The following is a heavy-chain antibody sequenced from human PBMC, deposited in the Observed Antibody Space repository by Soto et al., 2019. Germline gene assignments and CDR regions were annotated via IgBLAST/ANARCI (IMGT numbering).Heavy chain of an antibody. D-gene: IGHD1-1*01. CDR3: ARGRDLGGTYLDY. V-gene: IGHV4-34*01. CDR2: INRSGST. CDR1: GESFSGYY. Sequence: QVQLQQWGAGLLKPSETLSLSCAVYGESFSGYYWSWIRQPPGKGLEWIGEINRSGSTKYNPSLKSRVTISVETSKNQFSLKLSSVTAADTAVYYSARGRDLGGTYLDYWGQGTLVTVSS. J-gene: IGHJ4*02.